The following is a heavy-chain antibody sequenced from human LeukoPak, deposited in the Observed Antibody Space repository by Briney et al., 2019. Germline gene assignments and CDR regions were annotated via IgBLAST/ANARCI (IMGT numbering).Heavy chain of an antibody. Sequence: GASVKVSCKASGYTFTSYGISWVRQAPGQGLEWMGWISAYNGNTNYAQKLQGRVTMTTDTSTSTAYMELGSLRSDDTAVYYCAREGSVYYDSSGYCYYFDYWGQGTLVTVSS. J-gene: IGHJ4*02. V-gene: IGHV1-18*01. CDR1: GYTFTSYG. D-gene: IGHD3-22*01. CDR2: ISAYNGNT. CDR3: AREGSVYYDSSGYCYYFDY.